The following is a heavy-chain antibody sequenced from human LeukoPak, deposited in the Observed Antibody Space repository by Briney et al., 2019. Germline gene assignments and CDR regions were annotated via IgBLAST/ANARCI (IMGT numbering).Heavy chain of an antibody. V-gene: IGHV4-59*10. CDR3: ARVYSSSWYENDY. D-gene: IGHD6-13*01. Sequence: PSETLSLTCAVYGGSFSSYYWSWIRQPARKGLEWIGRIYTSGSTNYNPSLKSRVTMSVDTSKNQFSLKLSSVTAADTAVYYCARVYSSSWYENDYWGQGTLVTVSS. CDR1: GGSFSSYY. J-gene: IGHJ4*02. CDR2: IYTSGST.